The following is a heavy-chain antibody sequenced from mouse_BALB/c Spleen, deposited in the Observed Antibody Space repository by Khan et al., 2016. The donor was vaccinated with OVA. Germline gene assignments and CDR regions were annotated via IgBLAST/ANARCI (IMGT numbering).Heavy chain of an antibody. Sequence: EVELVESGPGLVKPSQSLSLTCTVTGYSITSGYGWNWIRQFPGNKMGYISYSGSTNYNPSLKSRISITRDTSKNQFFLQLNAVTTEDTATYYCARTARIKYWGQGTTLTVSS. D-gene: IGHD1-2*01. CDR3: ARTARIKY. CDR2: ISYSGST. CDR1: GYSITSGYG. V-gene: IGHV3-2*02. J-gene: IGHJ2*01.